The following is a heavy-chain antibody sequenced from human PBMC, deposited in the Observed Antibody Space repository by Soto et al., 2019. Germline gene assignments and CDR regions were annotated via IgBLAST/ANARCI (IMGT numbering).Heavy chain of an antibody. V-gene: IGHV1-69*08. CDR3: ARDRGVVVVAAPYYFDY. CDR1: GGTFSSYT. Sequence: QVQLVQSGAEVKKPGSSVKVSCKASGGTFSSYTISWVRQAPGQGLEWMGRIIPILGIANYAQKFQGRVTITADKSTSTAYMELSSLRSDDTAVYYCARDRGVVVVAAPYYFDYWGQGTLVTVSS. J-gene: IGHJ4*02. D-gene: IGHD2-15*01. CDR2: IIPILGIA.